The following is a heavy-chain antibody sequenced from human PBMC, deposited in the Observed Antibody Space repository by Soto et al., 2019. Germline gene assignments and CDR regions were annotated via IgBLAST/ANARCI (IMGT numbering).Heavy chain of an antibody. J-gene: IGHJ4*02. V-gene: IGHV1-46*01. CDR1: GYTFTSYY. CDR3: ASDTAELRAVAGTGY. Sequence: ASVKVSFKASGYTFTSYYMHWVRQAPGQGLEWMGIINPSGGSTSYAQKFQGRVTMTRDTSTSTVYMELSSLRSEDTAVYYCASDTAELRAVAGTGYWGQGTLVTVSS. D-gene: IGHD6-19*01. CDR2: INPSGGST.